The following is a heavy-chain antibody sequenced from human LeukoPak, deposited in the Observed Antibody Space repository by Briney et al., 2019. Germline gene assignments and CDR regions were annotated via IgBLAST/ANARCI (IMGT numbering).Heavy chain of an antibody. Sequence: GGSLRLSCAASGFTFSSYAMSWVRQAPGKGLEWVSAISSSSSSIYYADSVRGRFTISRDNAKNSLYLKMNSLRAEDTAVYYCARGTYYSDTTGYYYFHYWGQGTLVTVSS. CDR2: ISSSSSSI. V-gene: IGHV3-21*01. CDR1: GFTFSSYA. CDR3: ARGTYYSDTTGYYYFHY. D-gene: IGHD3-22*01. J-gene: IGHJ4*02.